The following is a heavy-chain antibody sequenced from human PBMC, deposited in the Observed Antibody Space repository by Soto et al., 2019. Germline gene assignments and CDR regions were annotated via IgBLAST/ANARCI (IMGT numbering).Heavy chain of an antibody. Sequence: ASVKVSCKASGYTFTNSGFSWVRQAPGQGLEWMGWISAYNGNTNYAQKLQGRVTMTTDTSTSTAYMELRSLRSDDTAVYYCARQKYNWNYVPDYWGQGTLVTVSS. CDR3: ARQKYNWNYVPDY. J-gene: IGHJ4*02. CDR2: ISAYNGNT. V-gene: IGHV1-18*01. D-gene: IGHD1-7*01. CDR1: GYTFTNSG.